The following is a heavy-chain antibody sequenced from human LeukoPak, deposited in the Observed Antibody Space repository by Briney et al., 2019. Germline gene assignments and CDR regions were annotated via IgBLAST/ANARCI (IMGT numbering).Heavy chain of an antibody. CDR2: IIPIFGTA. Sequence: GSSVKVSCKASGGTFSSYAISRVRQAPGQGLEWMGGIIPIFGTANYAQKFQGRVTITADKSTSTAYMELSSLRSEDTAVYYCARDRGYGDYLLFDYWGQGTLVTVSS. CDR3: ARDRGYGDYLLFDY. CDR1: GGTFSSYA. J-gene: IGHJ4*02. V-gene: IGHV1-69*06. D-gene: IGHD4-17*01.